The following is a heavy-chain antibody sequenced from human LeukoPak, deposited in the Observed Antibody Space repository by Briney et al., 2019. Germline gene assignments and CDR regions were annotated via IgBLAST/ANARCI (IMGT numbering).Heavy chain of an antibody. CDR2: IYPDDSNTRYSPSFYPDDSNT. CDR1: GYSFTKYW. CDR3: ARDYGSGSYDGMDV. J-gene: IGHJ6*02. V-gene: IGHV5-51*01. Sequence: GESLKISCKGSGYSFTKYWIAWVRQMPGKGLEWMGIIYPDDSNTRYSPSFYPDDSNTRYSPSFQGQVTISADKSISTAYLQWSSLKASDTAMYYCARDYGSGSYDGMDVWGQGTTVTVSS. D-gene: IGHD3-10*01.